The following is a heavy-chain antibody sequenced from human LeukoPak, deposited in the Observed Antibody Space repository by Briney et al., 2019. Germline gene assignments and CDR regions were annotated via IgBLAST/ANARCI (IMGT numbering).Heavy chain of an antibody. V-gene: IGHV1-2*02. D-gene: IGHD3-16*01. J-gene: IGHJ5*02. CDR3: ARADRLHGGPYLIGP. Sequence: GASVKDSCKTSGYSFTDYYRHWVRQAPGQGLEWMGWINPNSGGTSSAQKFQGRVTMTRDTSITTVYMEVNWLTSDDTAMYYCARADRLHGGPYLIGPWGQGTLVTVSS. CDR2: INPNSGGT. CDR1: GYSFTDYY.